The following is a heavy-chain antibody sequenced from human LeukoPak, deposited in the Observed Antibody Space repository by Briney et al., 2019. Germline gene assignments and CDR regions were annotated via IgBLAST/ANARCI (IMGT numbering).Heavy chain of an antibody. J-gene: IGHJ6*03. CDR1: GGTFNTYV. Sequence: SVKVSCKASGGTFNTYVINWVRQAPGHGLEWMGKISPILDIPNYAQNFQGRLTITADKSTSTSYMELTSLTSEDTAIYYCASAYCGDDCSKPYYYYSYMDVWGKRTPVTVSS. CDR2: ISPILDIP. D-gene: IGHD2-21*01. V-gene: IGHV1-69*04. CDR3: ASAYCGDDCSKPYYYYSYMDV.